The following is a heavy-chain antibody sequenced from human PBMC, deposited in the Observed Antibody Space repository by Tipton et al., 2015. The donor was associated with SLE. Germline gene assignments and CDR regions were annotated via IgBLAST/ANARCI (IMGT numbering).Heavy chain of an antibody. CDR3: AREDNYYWYFDL. V-gene: IGHV4-31*03. CDR2: IYYSGST. Sequence: TLSLTCTVSGGSISSGGYYWSWIRQHPGKGLEWIGYIYYSGSTYYNPSLKSRVTISVDTSKNQFSLKLSSVTAADTALYYCAREDNYYWYFDLWGRGTLVTVSS. J-gene: IGHJ2*01. CDR1: GGSISSGGYY. D-gene: IGHD2-15*01.